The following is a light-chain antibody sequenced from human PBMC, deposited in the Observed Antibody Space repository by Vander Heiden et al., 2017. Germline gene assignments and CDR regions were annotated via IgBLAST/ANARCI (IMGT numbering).Light chain of an antibody. Sequence: QSVLTQSPSPSGTPGQRVTISCSGSSSNIGSNFVDWYQQFPGTAPKLLVYRFNQRPSGVPDRFSGSKSGTSASLAISGLRSEDEADYYCAAWDDRLNGVVFGGGTKLTVL. V-gene: IGLV1-47*01. CDR3: AAWDDRLNGVV. CDR1: SSNIGSNF. CDR2: RFN. J-gene: IGLJ2*01.